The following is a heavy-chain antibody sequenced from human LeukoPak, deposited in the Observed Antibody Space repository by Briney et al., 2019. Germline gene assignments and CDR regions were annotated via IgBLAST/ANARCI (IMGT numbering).Heavy chain of an antibody. D-gene: IGHD6-6*01. Sequence: GGSLRLSCAASGFTFSSYSMNWVRQAPGKGLEWVSSISSSSSSVSYADSVKGRFTISRDNAKNSLFLQVNSLRAEDTGVYYCARGGAARPDYWGQGTLVTVSS. CDR1: GFTFSSYS. J-gene: IGHJ4*02. CDR2: ISSSSSSV. V-gene: IGHV3-21*06. CDR3: ARGGAARPDY.